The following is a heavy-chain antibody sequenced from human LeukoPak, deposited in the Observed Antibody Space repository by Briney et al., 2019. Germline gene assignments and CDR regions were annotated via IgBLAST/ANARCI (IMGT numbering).Heavy chain of an antibody. CDR3: ARGHYSGTYFFDY. CDR2: ISFDGSNE. V-gene: IGHV3-30-3*01. D-gene: IGHD1-26*01. J-gene: IGHJ4*02. CDR1: GFTFSSYA. Sequence: PGGSLRLSCAASGFTFSSYAMHWVRQAPGKGLEWVAIISFDGSNEYYADSVKGRFTVSRDDSKNTLFLQMNSLTAEDTALYYCARGHYSGTYFFDYWGQGTLVTVSS.